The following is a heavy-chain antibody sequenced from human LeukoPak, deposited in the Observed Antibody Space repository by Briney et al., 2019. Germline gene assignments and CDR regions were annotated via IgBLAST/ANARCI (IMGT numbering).Heavy chain of an antibody. J-gene: IGHJ6*02. CDR3: AKDLRGSYGMDV. V-gene: IGHV3-30*18. CDR1: GFTFSSYG. CDR2: ISYDGSNK. D-gene: IGHD5/OR15-5a*01. Sequence: SGGSLGLSCAASGFTFSSYGMHWVRQAPGKGLEWVAVISYDGSNKYYADSVKGRFTISRDNSKNTLYLQMNSLRAEDTAVYYCAKDLRGSYGMDVWGQGTTVTVSS.